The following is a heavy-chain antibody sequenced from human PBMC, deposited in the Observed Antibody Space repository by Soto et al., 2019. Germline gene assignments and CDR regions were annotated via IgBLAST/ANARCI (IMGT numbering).Heavy chain of an antibody. D-gene: IGHD3-3*01. CDR2: ISAYNGNT. J-gene: IGHJ4*02. V-gene: IGHV1-18*01. CDR3: ARDLADYDFWSGYSRLEY. CDR1: GYTFTSYG. Sequence: ASVKVSCKASGYTFTSYGISWVRQAPGQGLEWMGWISAYNGNTNYAQKLQGRVTMTTDTSTSTAYMELRSLRSDDTAVYYCARDLADYDFWSGYSRLEYWGQGTLVTVSS.